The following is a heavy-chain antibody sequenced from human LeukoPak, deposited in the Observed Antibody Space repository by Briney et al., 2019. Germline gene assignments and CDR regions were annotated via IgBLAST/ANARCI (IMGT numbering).Heavy chain of an antibody. J-gene: IGHJ4*02. CDR1: GFTFSSYW. Sequence: GGSLRLSCTVSGFTFSSYWMRWVRQAPGKGLEWVANIEQDGSEKWYVGSVKGRFTISRDNAKNLLYLQMNDLRVEDTAVYYCARTARHLDYWGQGTLVTVSS. CDR2: IEQDGSEK. V-gene: IGHV3-7*01. CDR3: ARTARHLDY. D-gene: IGHD5-18*01.